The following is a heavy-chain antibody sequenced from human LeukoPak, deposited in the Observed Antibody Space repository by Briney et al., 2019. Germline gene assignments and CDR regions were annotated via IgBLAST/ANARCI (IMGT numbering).Heavy chain of an antibody. CDR3: AKASTVLKPIDY. CDR2: ISPSGGRT. CDR1: GFAFSTGA. D-gene: IGHD1-14*01. Sequence: PGESLRLSCVPSGFAFSTGAMHWVRQAPGKGLEWVSGISPSGGRTYYAGSVKGRFTISRDNSKNTLYLQMNSLRADDTAVYFCAKASTVLKPIDYWGQGSLVTVSS. V-gene: IGHV3-23*01. J-gene: IGHJ4*02.